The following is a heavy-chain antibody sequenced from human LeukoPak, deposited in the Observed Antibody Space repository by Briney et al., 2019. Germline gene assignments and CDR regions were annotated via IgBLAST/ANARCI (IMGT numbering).Heavy chain of an antibody. V-gene: IGHV3-23*01. D-gene: IGHD2-21*02. CDR3: ARVKGDQGGDY. CDR1: GFTFSSYA. CDR2: ISGSSGST. J-gene: IGHJ4*02. Sequence: GGSLRLSCAASGFTFSSYAMSWVRQAPGKGLEWVSAISGSSGSTYYADSVKGRFTISRDNSKNTLYLQMNSLRAEDTAVYYCARVKGDQGGDYWGQGTLVTVSS.